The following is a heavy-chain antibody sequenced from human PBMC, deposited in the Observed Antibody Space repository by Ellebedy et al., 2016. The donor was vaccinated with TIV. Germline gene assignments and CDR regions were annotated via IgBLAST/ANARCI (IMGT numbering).Heavy chain of an antibody. CDR2: INQDGSQK. V-gene: IGHV3-7*01. CDR3: ATDGSYGDYLSPTHAFEI. Sequence: GGSLRLSCAASGFSFRSYWMTWVRQAPGKGLEWVANINQDGSQKYYVDSVKGRFNISRDSAKNSLYLQMNSLLVDDAAMYYCATDGSYGDYLSPTHAFEIWGQGTMLIVSP. CDR1: GFSFRSYW. J-gene: IGHJ3*02. D-gene: IGHD1-26*01.